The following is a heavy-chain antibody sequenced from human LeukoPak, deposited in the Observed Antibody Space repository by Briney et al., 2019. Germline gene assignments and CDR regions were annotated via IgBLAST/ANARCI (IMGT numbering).Heavy chain of an antibody. Sequence: SVKVSCKASGGTFSSYAISWVRQAPGQGLEWMGGIIPTFGTANYAQKFQGRVTITADESTSTAYMELSSLRSEDTAVYYCARTDYGGNSEYYYYGMDVWGQGTTVTVSS. CDR2: IIPTFGTA. CDR3: ARTDYGGNSEYYYYGMDV. D-gene: IGHD4-23*01. V-gene: IGHV1-69*13. J-gene: IGHJ6*02. CDR1: GGTFSSYA.